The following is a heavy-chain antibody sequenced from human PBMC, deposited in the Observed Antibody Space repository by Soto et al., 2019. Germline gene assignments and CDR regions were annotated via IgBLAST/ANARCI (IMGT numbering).Heavy chain of an antibody. CDR2: IIPIFGTA. CDR3: ARDKGIVVATINAYYYYGMDV. D-gene: IGHD5-12*01. CDR1: GGTFSSYA. Sequence: ASVKVSCKASGGTFSSYAISWVRQAPGQGLEWMGGIIPIFGTANYAQKFQGRVTITADESTSTAYMELSSLRSEDTAVYYCARDKGIVVATINAYYYYGMDVWGQGTTVTVSS. J-gene: IGHJ6*02. V-gene: IGHV1-69*13.